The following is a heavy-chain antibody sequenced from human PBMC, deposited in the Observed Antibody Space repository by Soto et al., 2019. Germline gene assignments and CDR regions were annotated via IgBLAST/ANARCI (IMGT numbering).Heavy chain of an antibody. V-gene: IGHV5-51*01. D-gene: IGHD3-10*01. CDR2: IYPADSDT. CDR1: GDTFTSHW. Sequence: PGESRKISCKGSGDTFTSHWIAWVRQMPGKGLELMGLIYPADSDTRYSPSFEGQVTISVDKSISTAYLQWSSLRASDTAMYYCVRPQAKELGTIRGAFDIWGQGTKVTVSS. CDR3: VRPQAKELGTIRGAFDI. J-gene: IGHJ3*02.